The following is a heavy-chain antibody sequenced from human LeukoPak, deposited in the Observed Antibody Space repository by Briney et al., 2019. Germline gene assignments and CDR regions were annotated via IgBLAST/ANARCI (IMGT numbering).Heavy chain of an antibody. CDR2: IYYSGST. CDR3: VRALTTVSYDVFYI. V-gene: IGHV4-59*13. J-gene: IGHJ3*02. D-gene: IGHD4-17*01. Sequence: KTSETLSLTCTLCIGSICVYYGSCIRHSPGEGLEWLGYIYYSGSTNYNPPLKSRVTISVDTSKNQFSLKLSSVTAADPAVYYCVRALTTVSYDVFYIWGQGTMVTVSS. CDR1: IGSICVYY.